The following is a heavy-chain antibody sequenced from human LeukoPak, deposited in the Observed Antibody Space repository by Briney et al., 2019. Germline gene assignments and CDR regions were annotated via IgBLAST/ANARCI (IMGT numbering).Heavy chain of an antibody. Sequence: GGSLRLSCAASGFTFNTYGMSWVRQSPGKGLEWVSAISGSGSVTHYADSVKGRFTISRDNSKNTLYLQMNSLRAEGTAVYYCAKDRTTVVTPFDSWGQGTLVTVSS. CDR3: AKDRTTVVTPFDS. V-gene: IGHV3-23*01. CDR1: GFTFNTYG. CDR2: ISGSGSVT. D-gene: IGHD4-23*01. J-gene: IGHJ4*02.